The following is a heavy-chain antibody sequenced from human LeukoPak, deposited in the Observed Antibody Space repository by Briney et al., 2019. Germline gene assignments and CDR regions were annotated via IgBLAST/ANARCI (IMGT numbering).Heavy chain of an antibody. Sequence: PSETLSLTCTVSGGSISSYYWSWIRQPPGKGLEWIGYIYYSGSTNYNPSLKSRVTISVDTSKNQFSLKLSSVTATDTAVYSSARGRIDGYTLPAALDIWGQGTMVTVSS. D-gene: IGHD5-24*01. CDR2: IYYSGST. CDR1: GGSISSYY. V-gene: IGHV4-59*01. J-gene: IGHJ3*02. CDR3: ARGRIDGYTLPAALDI.